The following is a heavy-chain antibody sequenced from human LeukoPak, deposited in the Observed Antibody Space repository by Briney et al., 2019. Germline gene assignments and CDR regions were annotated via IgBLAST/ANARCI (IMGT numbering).Heavy chain of an antibody. CDR1: GFTFSSYG. J-gene: IGHJ4*02. V-gene: IGHV3-23*01. D-gene: IGHD2-15*01. CDR3: AKRDSGLLDY. CDR2: ISAGGGST. Sequence: PGGSLRLSCAASGFTFSSYGMSWVRQAPGKGLEWVSAISAGGGSTYYADSVKGRFTISRDTSKNTLYLQMNSLRAEDTAVYYCAKRDSGLLDYWGQGTLVTVSS.